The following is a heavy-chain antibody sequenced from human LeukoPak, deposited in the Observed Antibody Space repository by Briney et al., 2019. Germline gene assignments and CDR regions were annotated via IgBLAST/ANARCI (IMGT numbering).Heavy chain of an antibody. D-gene: IGHD3-3*01. CDR2: IYYSGST. CDR3: ARGRITIFGVVTRSGYGMDV. CDR1: GGSISSYY. Sequence: SETLSLTCTVSGGSISSYYWSWIRQPPGKGLEWIGYIYYSGSTNYNPSLKGRVTISVDTSKNQFSLKLSSVTAADTAVYYCARGRITIFGVVTRSGYGMDVWGQGTTVTVSS. J-gene: IGHJ6*02. V-gene: IGHV4-59*08.